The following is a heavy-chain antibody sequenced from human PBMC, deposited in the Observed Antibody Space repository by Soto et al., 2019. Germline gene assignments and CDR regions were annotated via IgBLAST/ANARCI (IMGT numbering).Heavy chain of an antibody. D-gene: IGHD3-22*01. CDR2: ISSSSSYT. CDR1: GFTFSDYY. Sequence: LRLSCAASGFTFSDYYMSWIRQAPGKGLEWVSYISSSSSYTNYADSVKGRFTISRDNAKNSLYLQMNSLRAEDTAVYYCARVGYYYDSSGYYSPSYYFDYWGQGTLVTVSS. CDR3: ARVGYYYDSSGYYSPSYYFDY. J-gene: IGHJ4*02. V-gene: IGHV3-11*05.